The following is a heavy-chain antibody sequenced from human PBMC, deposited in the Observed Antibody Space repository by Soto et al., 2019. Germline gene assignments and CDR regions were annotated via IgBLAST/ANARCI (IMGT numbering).Heavy chain of an antibody. D-gene: IGHD2-2*02. V-gene: IGHV5-10-1*01. CDR3: ARRGYCSSTSCYTSNSFDP. CDR2: IDPSDSYT. J-gene: IGHJ5*02. Sequence: GEALKISCKGSGYSFTSYWISWVRQMPGKGLEWMGRIDPSDSYTNYSPSFQGHVTISADKSISTAYLQWSSLKASDTAMYYCARRGYCSSTSCYTSNSFDPWGQGTLVTVSS. CDR1: GYSFTSYW.